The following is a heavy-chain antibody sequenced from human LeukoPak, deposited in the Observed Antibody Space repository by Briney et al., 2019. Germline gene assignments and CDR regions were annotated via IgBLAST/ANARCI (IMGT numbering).Heavy chain of an antibody. J-gene: IGHJ6*02. CDR1: GFTFSSYA. CDR3: ASEWIQLWYNYYYGMDV. Sequence: GGSLRLSCAASGFTFSSYAMHWVRQAPGKGLEWVAVISYDGSNKYYADSVRGRFTISRDNSKNTLYLQMNSLRAEDTAVYYCASEWIQLWYNYYYGMDVWGQGTTVTVSS. CDR2: ISYDGSNK. V-gene: IGHV3-30-3*01. D-gene: IGHD5-18*01.